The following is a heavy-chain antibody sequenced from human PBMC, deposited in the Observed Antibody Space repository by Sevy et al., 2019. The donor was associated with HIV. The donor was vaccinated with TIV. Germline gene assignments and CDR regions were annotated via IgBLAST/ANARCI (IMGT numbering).Heavy chain of an antibody. V-gene: IGHV3-23*01. J-gene: IGHJ4*02. CDR1: GFTFSNFA. CDR2: ISGAGDYR. D-gene: IGHD5-18*01. Sequence: GGSLRLSCAASGFTFSNFAMGWVRQAPGKGLDWISVISGAGDYRYYADSVKGRFTISRDNSKNTLFLQMNSLRAEDTAIFYCAKKMGGGSGMAFLVDYWGQGTLVTVS. CDR3: AKKMGGGSGMAFLVDY.